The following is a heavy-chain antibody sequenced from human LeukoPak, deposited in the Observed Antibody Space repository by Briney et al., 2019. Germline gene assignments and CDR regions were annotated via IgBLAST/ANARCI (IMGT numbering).Heavy chain of an antibody. Sequence: GGSLRLSCAASGFTFSSYWMHWVRQAPGKGLEWVSVIYSGGSTYYADSVKGRFTISRDKSKNTLYLQMNSLRAEDTAVYYCAGYVWGSYRYTEFDYWGQGTLVTVSS. CDR3: AGYVWGSYRYTEFDY. D-gene: IGHD3-16*02. CDR2: IYSGGST. J-gene: IGHJ4*02. V-gene: IGHV3-66*01. CDR1: GFTFSSYW.